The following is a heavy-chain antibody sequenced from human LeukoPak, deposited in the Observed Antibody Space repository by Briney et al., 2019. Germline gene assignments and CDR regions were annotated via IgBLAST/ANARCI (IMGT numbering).Heavy chain of an antibody. CDR3: ARVDYYDSSGYGDY. CDR1: GYTFTGYY. Sequence: ASVKVSCKASGYTFTGYYMHWVRQAPGQGLEWMGWISAYNGNTNYAQKLQGRVTMTTDTSTSTAYMELRSLRSDDTAVYYCARVDYYDSSGYGDYWGQGTLVTVSS. V-gene: IGHV1-18*04. CDR2: ISAYNGNT. D-gene: IGHD3-22*01. J-gene: IGHJ4*02.